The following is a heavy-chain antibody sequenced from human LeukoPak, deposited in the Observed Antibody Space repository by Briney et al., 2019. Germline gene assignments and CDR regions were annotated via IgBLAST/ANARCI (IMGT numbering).Heavy chain of an antibody. D-gene: IGHD3-3*01. V-gene: IGHV4-30-2*01. CDR3: AGFGVVFYY. J-gene: IGHJ4*02. CDR1: GGSISSGGYY. CDR2: IYHSGST. Sequence: PSETLSLTCTVSGGSISSGGYYWSWIRQPPGKGLEWIGYIYHSGSTYYNPSLKSRVTISVDRSKNQFSLKLSSVTAADTAVYYCAGFGVVFYYWGQGTLVTVSS.